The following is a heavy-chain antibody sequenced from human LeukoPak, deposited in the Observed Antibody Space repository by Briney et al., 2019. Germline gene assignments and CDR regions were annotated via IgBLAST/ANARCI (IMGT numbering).Heavy chain of an antibody. J-gene: IGHJ6*03. Sequence: ASVKVSCKASGDTLSSHGFSLVRQAPGQGLEWMGGIIPIFGTVNYAQNFQGRVTITADESTSTAYVDLSSLRSEDTAVYYCARVISIGQPPYFYYMDVWGKGTTVTVSS. CDR2: IIPIFGTV. CDR1: GDTLSSHG. D-gene: IGHD6-6*01. V-gene: IGHV1-69*01. CDR3: ARVISIGQPPYFYYMDV.